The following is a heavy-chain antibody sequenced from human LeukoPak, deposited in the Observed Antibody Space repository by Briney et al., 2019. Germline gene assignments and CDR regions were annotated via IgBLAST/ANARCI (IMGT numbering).Heavy chain of an antibody. D-gene: IGHD3-22*01. J-gene: IGHJ4*02. Sequence: GGSLRLSCAASGFTFSSYSMNWVRQAPGKGLEWVSSLSSRSSYIYYADSVKSRFTISRDNAKNSLYLQMNSLRAEDTAVYYCARSSSYYDSSGYQGEFDYWGQGTLVTVSS. V-gene: IGHV3-21*01. CDR1: GFTFSSYS. CDR3: ARSSSYYDSSGYQGEFDY. CDR2: LSSRSSYI.